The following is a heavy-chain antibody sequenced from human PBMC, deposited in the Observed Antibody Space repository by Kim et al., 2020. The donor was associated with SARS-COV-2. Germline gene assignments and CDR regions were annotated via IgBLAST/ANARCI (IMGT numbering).Heavy chain of an antibody. J-gene: IGHJ1*01. D-gene: IGHD2-2*01. V-gene: IGHV1-2*02. CDR2: INPNSGGT. Sequence: ASVKVSCKASGYTFTGYYMHWVRQAPGQGLEWMGWINPNSGGTNYAQKFQGRVTMTRDTSISTAYMELSRLRSDDTAVYYCASDYCSSTSCYLPEYFQHWGQGTLVTVSS. CDR3: ASDYCSSTSCYLPEYFQH. CDR1: GYTFTGYY.